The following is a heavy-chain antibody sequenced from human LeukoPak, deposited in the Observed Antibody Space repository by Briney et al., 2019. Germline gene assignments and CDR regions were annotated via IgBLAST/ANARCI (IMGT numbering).Heavy chain of an antibody. CDR2: IRNDGTTK. D-gene: IGHD1-26*01. Sequence: PGGSLRLSCAASGFTFSSYGIHWVRQAPGKGLEWVAFIRNDGTTKYYTDSVKGRFTISRDNSKNTLYLQMNSLRAEDTAVYYCAKGQPDVGATAWFFDYWGQGTLVTVSS. J-gene: IGHJ4*02. V-gene: IGHV3-30*02. CDR3: AKGQPDVGATAWFFDY. CDR1: GFTFSSYG.